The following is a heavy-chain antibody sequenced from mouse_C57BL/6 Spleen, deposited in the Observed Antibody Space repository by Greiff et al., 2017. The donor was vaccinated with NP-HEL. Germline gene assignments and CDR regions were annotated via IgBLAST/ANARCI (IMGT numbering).Heavy chain of an antibody. Sequence: VQLQQSVAELVRPGASVKLSCTASGFNITNTYMHWVKQRPEQGLEWIGRIDPATGNTKYAPKFQGKAPITADTSSNTAYLQLSSLTSEDTAIYYCAGDYYGSSTGAYWGQGTLVTVSA. J-gene: IGHJ3*01. CDR3: AGDYYGSSTGAY. D-gene: IGHD1-1*01. CDR1: GFNITNTY. CDR2: IDPATGNT. V-gene: IGHV14-3*01.